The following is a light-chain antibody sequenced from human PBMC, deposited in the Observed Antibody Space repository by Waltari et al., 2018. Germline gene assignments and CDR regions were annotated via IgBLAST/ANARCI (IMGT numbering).Light chain of an antibody. CDR1: NIGTKS. J-gene: IGLJ2*01. CDR2: DDS. CDR3: QVWDSSSDHPVV. V-gene: IGLV3-21*03. Sequence: SYVLTQPPSVSLAPGKTARITCGGNNIGTKSVHWYQQKPGQAPVLVVYDDSDRPSGIPERFSGSNSGNTATLTISRVEAGDEADYYCQVWDSSSDHPVVFGGGTKLTVL.